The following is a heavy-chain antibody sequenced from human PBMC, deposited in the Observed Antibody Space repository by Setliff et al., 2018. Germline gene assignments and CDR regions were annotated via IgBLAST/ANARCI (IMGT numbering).Heavy chain of an antibody. D-gene: IGHD1-26*01. CDR3: ASMGATRDY. J-gene: IGHJ4*02. CDR1: GYSISSGYY. CDR2: IYHSGST. V-gene: IGHV4-38-2*01. Sequence: ASETLSLTCAVSGYSISSGYYWGWIRQPPGKGLEWIGRIYHSGSTYYNPSLKSRVTISVDTSKNQFSLKLSSVTAADTATYYCASMGATRDYWGQGTLVTVSS.